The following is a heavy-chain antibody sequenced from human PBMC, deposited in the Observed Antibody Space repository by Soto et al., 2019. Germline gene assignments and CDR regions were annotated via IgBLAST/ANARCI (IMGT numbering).Heavy chain of an antibody. D-gene: IGHD2-21*02. V-gene: IGHV5-10-1*01. CDR1: GYSFTIYW. CDR3: ARHVVTTASFDY. Sequence: GESMKISCKGSGYSFTIYWISWVRQMPGKGLEWMGRIDPSDSYTNYSPSFQGHVTISADKSISTAYLQWSSLKASDTAMYYCARHVVTTASFDYWGQGTLVTVSS. CDR2: IDPSDSYT. J-gene: IGHJ4*02.